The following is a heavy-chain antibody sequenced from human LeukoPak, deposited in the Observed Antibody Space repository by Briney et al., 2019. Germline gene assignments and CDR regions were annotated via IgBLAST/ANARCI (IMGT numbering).Heavy chain of an antibody. D-gene: IGHD5-24*01. CDR3: AKNRGAYNDGFDI. V-gene: IGHV3-9*01. CDR2: ISWNSGRI. CDR1: GFTFDDYA. J-gene: IGHJ3*02. Sequence: SGGSLRLSCTASGFTFDDYAMHWVRQAPGEGLEWVSGISWNSGRIGYADSVKGRFTISRDNAKNSLYLQMNSLRAEDTALYYCAKNRGAYNDGFDIWGQGTMVTVSS.